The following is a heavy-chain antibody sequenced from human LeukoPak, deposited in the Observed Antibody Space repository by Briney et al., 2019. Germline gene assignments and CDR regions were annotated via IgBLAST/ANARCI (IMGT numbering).Heavy chain of an antibody. V-gene: IGHV1-8*02. CDR2: MNPNSGNT. J-gene: IGHJ4*02. CDR3: XXXXXYXTPHPDY. CDR1: XXTFXXXD. Sequence: SXXTFXXXDINWVRQATGQGLXWMGWMNPNSGNTVYAQKFQGRVTMTRDTXNSTAYMELSRLRSDDTAVYYCXXXXXYXTPHPDYWGQGTLVTVSS. D-gene: IGHD2-2*02.